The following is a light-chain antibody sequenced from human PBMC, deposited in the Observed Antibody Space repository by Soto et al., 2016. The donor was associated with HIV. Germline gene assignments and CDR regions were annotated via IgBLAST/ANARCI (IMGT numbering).Light chain of an antibody. V-gene: IGLV3-21*02. CDR1: NIGSKS. CDR3: QVWDTTDHYV. Sequence: SYELTQPPSVSVAPGQTARITCGGNNIGSKSVHWYQQKPGQAPVLVVYDDSDRPSGIPARFSGSNSGNTATLTISRVEAGDEADYYCQVWDTTDHYVFGTGTRVTVL. CDR2: DDS. J-gene: IGLJ1*01.